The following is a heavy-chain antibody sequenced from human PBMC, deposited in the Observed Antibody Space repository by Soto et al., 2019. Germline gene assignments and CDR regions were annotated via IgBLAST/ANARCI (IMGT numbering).Heavy chain of an antibody. V-gene: IGHV6-1*01. J-gene: IGHJ6*02. CDR3: ARGEKLENYYYYGMDV. CDR2: TYYRSKWYN. Sequence: SQTLSLTCAISGDSVSSNSAAWNWIRQSPSRGLEWLGRTYYRSKWYNDYAVSVKSRITINPDTSKNQFSLQLNSVTPEDTAVYYCARGEKLENYYYYGMDVWGQGTTVTVSS. CDR1: GDSVSSNSAA. D-gene: IGHD1-1*01.